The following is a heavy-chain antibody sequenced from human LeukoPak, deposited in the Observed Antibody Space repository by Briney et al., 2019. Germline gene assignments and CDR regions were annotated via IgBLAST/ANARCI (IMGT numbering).Heavy chain of an antibody. CDR1: GFTFSSYA. V-gene: IGHV3-23*01. CDR2: ISGSGGST. D-gene: IGHD4-17*01. J-gene: IGHJ4*02. Sequence: GGSLRLSCAASGFTFSSYAMSWVRQAPGKGPEWVSAISGSGGSTYYADPVKGRFTISRDNSKNTLHLQMNSLRAEDTAVYYCAKDTDYGDYAHLGYWGQGTLVTVSS. CDR3: AKDTDYGDYAHLGY.